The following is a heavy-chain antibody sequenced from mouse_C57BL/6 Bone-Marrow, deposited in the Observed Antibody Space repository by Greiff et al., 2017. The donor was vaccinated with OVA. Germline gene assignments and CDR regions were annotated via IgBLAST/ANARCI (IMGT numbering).Heavy chain of an antibody. CDR1: GFNITDYY. J-gene: IGHJ1*03. V-gene: IGHV14-2*01. CDR3: ARDYYGSSYGGYFDV. Sequence: VQLQQPGAELVKPGASVKLSCTASGFNITDYYMHWVKQRTEQGLEWIGRIDPEDGETKYAPKFQGKATITADTSSNTAYLQLSSLTSEDTAVYYCARDYYGSSYGGYFDVWGTGTTVTVSS. CDR2: IDPEDGET. D-gene: IGHD1-1*01.